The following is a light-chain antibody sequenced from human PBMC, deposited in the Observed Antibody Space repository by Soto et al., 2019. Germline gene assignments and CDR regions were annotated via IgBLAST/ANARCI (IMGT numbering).Light chain of an antibody. CDR2: GAS. V-gene: IGKV3-15*01. Sequence: DIVLTQSPATLSVSPGERATLSCRASQSVSSNLAWYQQKPGQAPRLLIYGASTRATGIPARFSGSGSGTEFTLTISSLQSEDFAVYYCQQYYNLPPTFGQGTRLEIK. J-gene: IGKJ5*01. CDR1: QSVSSN. CDR3: QQYYNLPPT.